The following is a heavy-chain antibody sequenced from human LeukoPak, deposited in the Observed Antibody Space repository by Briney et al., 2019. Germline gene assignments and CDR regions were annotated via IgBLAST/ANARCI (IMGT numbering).Heavy chain of an antibody. D-gene: IGHD3-3*01. CDR2: ISYDGSNK. CDR1: GFTFSSYA. CDR3: ARDGVKYYYYYMDV. J-gene: IGHJ6*03. V-gene: IGHV3-30*04. Sequence: GGSLRLSCAASGFTFSSYAMHWVRQAPGKGLEWVAVISYDGSNKYYADSVKGRFTISRDNSKNTLYLQMNSLRAEDTAVYYCARDGVKYYYYYMDVWGKGTTVTISS.